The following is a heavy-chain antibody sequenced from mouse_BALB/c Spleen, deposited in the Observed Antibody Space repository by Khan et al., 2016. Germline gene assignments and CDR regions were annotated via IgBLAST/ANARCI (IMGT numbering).Heavy chain of an antibody. D-gene: IGHD1-1*01. Sequence: QIQLVQSGPELKKPGKTVKISCKASGYTFTNYGMNWVKQAPGKGLKWMGWINTYSGESTYADDFKGRFAFSLETSANPAYLQINNLKNEDTATYFCARYRDYYGSSRYFDVWGAGTTVTVSS. CDR3: ARYRDYYGSSRYFDV. CDR1: GYTFTNYG. V-gene: IGHV9-3-1*01. CDR2: INTYSGES. J-gene: IGHJ1*01.